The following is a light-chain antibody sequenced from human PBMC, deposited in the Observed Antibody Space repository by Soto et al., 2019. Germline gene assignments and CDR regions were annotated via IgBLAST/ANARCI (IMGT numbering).Light chain of an antibody. Sequence: EIVFTQSPDTLSLSPGARATLSCRASQSVSSSSLAWYQQRGGQPPRLLIYGASSRATGIPDRFSGGGSGTHFTLTISRLEPEDFAVYFCQQYDKFPTTFCQGTRLEIK. CDR2: GAS. CDR3: QQYDKFPTT. V-gene: IGKV3-20*01. CDR1: QSVSSSS. J-gene: IGKJ5*01.